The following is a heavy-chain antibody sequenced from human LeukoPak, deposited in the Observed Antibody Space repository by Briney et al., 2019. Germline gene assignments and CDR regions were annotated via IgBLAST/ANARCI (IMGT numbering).Heavy chain of an antibody. D-gene: IGHD6-13*01. J-gene: IGHJ5*02. CDR3: ASGHSSSWYRLGWFDP. Sequence: PGGSLRLSCAASGFTFSSYEMNWVRQAPGKGLEWVSYISSSGSTIYYADSVKGRFTISRDNAKNSLYLQMNSLRAEDTAVYYCASGHSSSWYRLGWFDPWGQGTLVTVSS. CDR2: ISSSGSTI. CDR1: GFTFSSYE. V-gene: IGHV3-48*03.